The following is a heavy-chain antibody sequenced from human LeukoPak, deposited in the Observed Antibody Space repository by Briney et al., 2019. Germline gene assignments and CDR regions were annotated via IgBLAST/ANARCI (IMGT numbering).Heavy chain of an antibody. D-gene: IGHD3-10*01. V-gene: IGHV3-53*04. CDR2: IYSGGST. Sequence: PGGSLRLSCAASEFTVSSNYMTWVRQAPGKGLEWVSVIYSGGSTYYADSVKGRFTISRHNSKNTLFLQMNSLRAEDTAVYYCASRFYYLDTFDIWGQGTMVTVSS. J-gene: IGHJ3*02. CDR3: ASRFYYLDTFDI. CDR1: EFTVSSNY.